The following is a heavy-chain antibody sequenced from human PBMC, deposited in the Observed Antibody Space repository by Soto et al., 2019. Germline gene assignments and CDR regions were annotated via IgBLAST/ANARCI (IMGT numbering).Heavy chain of an antibody. CDR3: ARESEDFTSSFDY. J-gene: IGHJ4*02. CDR1: GFTFTRYS. V-gene: IGHV3-21*06. Sequence: GGSLRLSCAASGFTFTRYSMNWVRKAPGKGLEWVSSISSTTNYIYYGDSMKGRFTISRDNAKNSLYLEMNSLRAEDTAVYYCARESEDFTSSFDYWGQGTLVTVAS. CDR2: ISSTTNYI.